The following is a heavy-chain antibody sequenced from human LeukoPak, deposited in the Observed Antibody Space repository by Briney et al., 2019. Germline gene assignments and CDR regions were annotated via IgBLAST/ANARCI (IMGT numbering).Heavy chain of an antibody. CDR2: IYSGGST. Sequence: GGSLRLSCAASGFTVSSNYMSWVRQAPGKGLEWVSVIYSGGSTYYADSVKGRFTISRDSSKNTLYLQMNSLRAEDTAVYYCARDLKWPYWYFDLWGRGTLVTVSS. J-gene: IGHJ2*01. CDR3: ARDLKWPYWYFDL. CDR1: GFTVSSNY. V-gene: IGHV3-53*01. D-gene: IGHD5-12*01.